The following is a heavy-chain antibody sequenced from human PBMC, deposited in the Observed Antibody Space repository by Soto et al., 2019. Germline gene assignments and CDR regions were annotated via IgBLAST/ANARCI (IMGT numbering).Heavy chain of an antibody. Sequence: PGGSLSLSCAASGFPVSSNYMSWVRQAPGKGLEWVSVIYSGGSTYYADSVKGRFTISRDNSKNTLYLQMNSLRAEDTAVYYCGREGGEQWLDYFQHWGQGTLVTVSS. V-gene: IGHV3-53*01. CDR1: GFPVSSNY. CDR2: IYSGGST. J-gene: IGHJ1*01. D-gene: IGHD6-19*01. CDR3: GREGGEQWLDYFQH.